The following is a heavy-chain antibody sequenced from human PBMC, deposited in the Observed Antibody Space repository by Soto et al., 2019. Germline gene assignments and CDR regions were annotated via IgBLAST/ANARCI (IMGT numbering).Heavy chain of an antibody. J-gene: IGHJ4*02. D-gene: IGHD5-12*01. V-gene: IGHV1-2*02. CDR1: GYTFTGFY. Sequence: ASVKVSFKASGYTFTGFYIHWVRQAPGQGLEWMGWVNPNSGGAHYAQKFQGRVTMTRDTSVTSAYMEVTGLRSDDTAVYYCARANSGDDDEFDYWGQGTPVTVSS. CDR3: ARANSGDDDEFDY. CDR2: VNPNSGGA.